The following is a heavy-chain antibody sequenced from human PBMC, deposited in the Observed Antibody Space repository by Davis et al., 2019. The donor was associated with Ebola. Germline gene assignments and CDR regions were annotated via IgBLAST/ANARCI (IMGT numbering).Heavy chain of an antibody. J-gene: IGHJ4*02. CDR3: VRYFDWLGFDY. CDR1: GGSISSGGYS. CDR2: IYHSGST. Sequence: MPSETLSLTCAVSGGSISSGGYSWSWIRQPPGKGLEWIGYIYHSGSTYYNPSPKSRVTISVDRSKNQFSLKLSSVTAADTAVYYCVRYFDWLGFDYWGQGTLVTVSS. V-gene: IGHV4-30-2*01. D-gene: IGHD3-9*01.